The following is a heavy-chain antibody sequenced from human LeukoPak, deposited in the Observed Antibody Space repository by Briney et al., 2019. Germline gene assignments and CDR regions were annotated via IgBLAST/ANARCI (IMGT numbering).Heavy chain of an antibody. Sequence: PGRSLRLSCAASGFTFDDYAMPWVRQAPGKGLEWVSGISWNSGSIGYADSVKGRFTISRDNSKNTLYLQMNSLRAEDTAVYYCAKGGQVTMVRGVIIYFDYWGQGTLVTVSS. D-gene: IGHD3-10*01. CDR2: ISWNSGSI. J-gene: IGHJ4*02. CDR3: AKGGQVTMVRGVIIYFDY. V-gene: IGHV3-9*01. CDR1: GFTFDDYA.